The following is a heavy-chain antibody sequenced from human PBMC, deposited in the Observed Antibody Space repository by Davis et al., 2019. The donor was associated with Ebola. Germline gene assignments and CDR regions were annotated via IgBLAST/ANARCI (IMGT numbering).Heavy chain of an antibody. V-gene: IGHV3-53*01. CDR1: GFTVSSNY. CDR2: IYSGGST. J-gene: IGHJ6*03. Sequence: GESLKISCAASGFTVSSNYMSWVRQAPGKGLEWVSVIYSGGSTYYADSVKGRFTIPRDNSKNTLYLQMTSLRAEDTAVYYCARVGAAGNYYYYYMDVWGKGTTVTVSS. CDR3: ARVGAAGNYYYYYMDV. D-gene: IGHD6-13*01.